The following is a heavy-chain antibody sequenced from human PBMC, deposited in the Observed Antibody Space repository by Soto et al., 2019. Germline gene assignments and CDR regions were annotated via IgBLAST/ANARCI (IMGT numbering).Heavy chain of an antibody. CDR2: IYHSGST. CDR3: ARGRGNSGCTGCDWFDP. J-gene: IGHJ5*02. CDR1: GGSISSGGYS. V-gene: IGHV4-30-2*01. Sequence: SETLSLTCAVSGGSISSGGYSWSWIRQPPGKGLEWIGYIYHSGSTYYNPSLKSRVTISVDRSKNQFSLKLSSVTAADTAVYYCARGRGNSGCTGCDWFDPWGQGTLVTVSS. D-gene: IGHD2-21*02.